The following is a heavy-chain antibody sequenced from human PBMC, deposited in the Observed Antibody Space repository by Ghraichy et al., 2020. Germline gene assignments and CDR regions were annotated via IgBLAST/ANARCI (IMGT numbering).Heavy chain of an antibody. CDR2: INHSGST. J-gene: IGHJ5*02. CDR3: ARRSSKGDWFDP. D-gene: IGHD2/OR15-2a*01. CDR1: GGSFSGYY. Sequence: ESLNISCAVYGGSFSGYYWSWIRQPPGKGLEWIGEINHSGSTNYNPSLKSRVTISVDTSKNQFSLKLSSVTAADTAVYYCARRSSKGDWFDPWGQGTLVTVSS. V-gene: IGHV4-34*01.